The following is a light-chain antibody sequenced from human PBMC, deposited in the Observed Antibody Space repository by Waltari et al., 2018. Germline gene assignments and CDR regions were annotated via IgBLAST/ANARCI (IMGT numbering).Light chain of an antibody. V-gene: IGKV3-20*01. CDR3: QQYGTSPRT. Sequence: EIVLTQSPGTLSLSPGARATISCRARQRVTSTYLAWYQQKPGQAPRLLIYGASNRASGIPDRFSGSGSGTDYTLTISRLEPEDFAVYYCQQYGTSPRTFGPGTKLEIK. CDR2: GAS. J-gene: IGKJ1*01. CDR1: QRVTSTY.